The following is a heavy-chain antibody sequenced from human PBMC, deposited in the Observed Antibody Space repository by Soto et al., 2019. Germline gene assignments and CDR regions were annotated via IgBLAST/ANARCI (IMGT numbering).Heavy chain of an antibody. CDR3: ARTGELLWFGESDY. CDR1: GGSITSGGYY. CDR2: ILYSGST. V-gene: IGHV4-31*03. D-gene: IGHD3-10*01. Sequence: SETLSLTCTVSGGSITSGGYYWSWIRQHPGKGLEWIGYILYSGSTYYNPSLKSRAIISADTSENQFSLKLSSVTAADTAVYYCARTGELLWFGESDYWGQGTLVTVSS. J-gene: IGHJ4*02.